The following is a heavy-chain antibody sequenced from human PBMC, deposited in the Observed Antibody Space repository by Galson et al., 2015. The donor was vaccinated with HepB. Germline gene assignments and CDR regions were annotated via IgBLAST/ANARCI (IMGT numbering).Heavy chain of an antibody. CDR1: GYTFTGYY. D-gene: IGHD4-11*01. CDR2: INPNSGGT. Sequence: SVKVSCKASGYTFTGYYMHWVRQAPGQGLEWMGRINPNSGGTNYAQKFQGRVTMTRDTSISTAYMELSRLRSDDTAVYYCARDWATVTTVSLLKVYYYYMDVWGKGTTVTVSS. V-gene: IGHV1-2*06. J-gene: IGHJ6*03. CDR3: ARDWATVTTVSLLKVYYYYMDV.